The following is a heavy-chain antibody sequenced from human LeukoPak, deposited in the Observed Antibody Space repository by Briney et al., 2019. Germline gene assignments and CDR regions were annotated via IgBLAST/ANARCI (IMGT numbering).Heavy chain of an antibody. J-gene: IGHJ4*02. D-gene: IGHD1-26*01. CDR3: AKDLRSSADSKMGAADY. Sequence: GGSLRLSCTVSGFTVSSNSMSWVRQAPGKGLEWVSFIYSGGNTHYSDSVKGRFTISRDNSKNTLYLQMNSLRAEDTAVYYCAKDLRSSADSKMGAADYWGQGTLVTVSS. CDR1: GFTVSSNS. CDR2: IYSGGNT. V-gene: IGHV3-66*02.